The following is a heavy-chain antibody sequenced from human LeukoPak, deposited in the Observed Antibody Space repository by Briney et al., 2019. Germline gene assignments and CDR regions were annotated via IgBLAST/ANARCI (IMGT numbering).Heavy chain of an antibody. V-gene: IGHV4-59*08. CDR1: GGSISSYY. D-gene: IGHD3-22*01. J-gene: IGHJ5*02. CDR3: ARSSMIGYYDSSGHR. CDR2: IYYSGST. Sequence: SETLSLTCTVSGGSISSYYWSWIRQPPGKGLEWIGYIYYSGSTNYNPSLTSRVTISVDTSKNQFSLKLSSVTAADTAVYYCARSSMIGYYDSSGHRWGQGTLVTVSS.